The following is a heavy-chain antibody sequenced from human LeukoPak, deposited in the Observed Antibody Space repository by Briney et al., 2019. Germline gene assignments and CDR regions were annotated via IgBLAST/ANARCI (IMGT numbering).Heavy chain of an antibody. J-gene: IGHJ3*02. CDR2: IHQDGSKK. CDR1: GFSFRNYW. D-gene: IGHD2-2*01. V-gene: IGHV3-7*01. CDR3: ARDCGGTSCSLNAFDM. Sequence: GGSLRLSCTTSGFSFRNYWMSWVRLAPGKGLEWVANIHQDGSKKYYVDSVKGRLTISRDNAKNSLYLQMNSLRDEDTAVYYCARDCGGTSCSLNAFDMWGQGTMVTVSS.